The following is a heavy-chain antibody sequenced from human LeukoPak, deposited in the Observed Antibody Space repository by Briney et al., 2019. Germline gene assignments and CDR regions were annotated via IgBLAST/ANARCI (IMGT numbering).Heavy chain of an antibody. V-gene: IGHV4-31*01. D-gene: IGHD4-17*01. Sequence: ASQTLSLTCTVSGVSISSGGYYWRWLRQHPGKGLEWIGYIYYSGSTYYNPCLESQFTISVDTSKNQFSLKLSSVTAADTAVYYCARYTVTTQKDAFDIWGQGTMVTVSS. CDR1: GVSISSGGYY. CDR3: ARYTVTTQKDAFDI. CDR2: IYYSGST. J-gene: IGHJ3*02.